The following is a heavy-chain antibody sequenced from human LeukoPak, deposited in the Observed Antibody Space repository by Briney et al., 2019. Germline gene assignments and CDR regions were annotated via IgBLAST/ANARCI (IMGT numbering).Heavy chain of an antibody. CDR3: AELGITMIGGV. V-gene: IGHV3-48*03. Sequence: GGSLRLSCAASGFTFSSYEMNWVRQAPGKGLEWVSYISSSGSTIYYADSVKGRFTISRDNVKNSLYLQMNSLRAEDTAVYYCAELGITMIGGVWGKGTTVTISS. CDR1: GFTFSSYE. CDR2: ISSSGSTI. D-gene: IGHD3-10*02. J-gene: IGHJ6*04.